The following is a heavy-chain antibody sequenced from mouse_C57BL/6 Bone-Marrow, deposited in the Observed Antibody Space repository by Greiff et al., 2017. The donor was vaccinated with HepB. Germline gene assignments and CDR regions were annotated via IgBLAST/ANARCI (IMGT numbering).Heavy chain of an antibody. J-gene: IGHJ4*01. CDR2: INPNNGGT. D-gene: IGHD1-1*01. CDR3: ARNYGSSYEYYAMDY. Sequence: EVKLQQSGPELVKPGASVKISCKASGYTFTDYYMHWVKQSHGKSLEWIGDINPNNGGTSYNQKFKGKATLTVDKSSSTAYMELRSLTSDDSAVYYCARNYGSSYEYYAMDYWGQGTSVTVSS. V-gene: IGHV1-26*01. CDR1: GYTFTDYY.